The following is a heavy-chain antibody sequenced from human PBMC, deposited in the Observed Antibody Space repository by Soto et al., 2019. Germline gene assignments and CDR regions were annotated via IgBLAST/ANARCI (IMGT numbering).Heavy chain of an antibody. Sequence: QVQLQQWGAGPLRPLETLSLTCGVSGGSFSGYYWAWIRQSPGKGLEWIGEINDRGSINYNPSLTSRLSISVDTSKNHYSLNLGSVTSADTAVYYCARESHDILTGPPWVWYFDLWGRGTLVTVSS. CDR1: GGSFSGYY. J-gene: IGHJ2*01. D-gene: IGHD3-9*01. V-gene: IGHV4-34*01. CDR3: ARESHDILTGPPWVWYFDL. CDR2: INDRGSI.